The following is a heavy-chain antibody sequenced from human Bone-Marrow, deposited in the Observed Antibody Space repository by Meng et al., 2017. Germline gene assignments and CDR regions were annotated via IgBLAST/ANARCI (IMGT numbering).Heavy chain of an antibody. CDR3: AKARLWGDNWFDP. Sequence: QVPLQQWGAGLLKPSETLSLTCAVYGGSFSGYYWSWIRQPPGKGLEWIGEINHSGSTNYNPSLKSRVTISVDTSKNQFSLKLSSVTAADTAVYYCAKARLWGDNWFDPWGQGTLVTVSS. D-gene: IGHD3-16*01. CDR2: INHSGST. V-gene: IGHV4-34*01. J-gene: IGHJ5*02. CDR1: GGSFSGYY.